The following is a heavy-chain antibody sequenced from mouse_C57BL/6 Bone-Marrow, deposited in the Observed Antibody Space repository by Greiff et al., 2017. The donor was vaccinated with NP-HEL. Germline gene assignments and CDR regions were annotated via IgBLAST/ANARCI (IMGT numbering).Heavy chain of an antibody. Sequence: VQLQQPGAELVMPGASVKLSCKASGYTFTSYWMHWVKQRPGQGLEWIGEIDPSDSYTNYNQKFKGKSTLNVDKSSSTAYMQLSSLTSEDSAVYYCARSGSNYWYFDVWGTGTTVTVSS. D-gene: IGHD2-5*01. J-gene: IGHJ1*03. CDR1: GYTFTSYW. V-gene: IGHV1-69*01. CDR3: ARSGSNYWYFDV. CDR2: IDPSDSYT.